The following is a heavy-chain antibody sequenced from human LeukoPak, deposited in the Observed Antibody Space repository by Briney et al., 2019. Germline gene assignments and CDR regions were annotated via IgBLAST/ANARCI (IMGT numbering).Heavy chain of an antibody. Sequence: ASVKVSCKTSGYTFTDYYIHWVRQAPGQGLEWMGWINPNSGETHSAQKFQGRVTMTGDTSISTAYMELSRLTSDDTAVYYCARDRDYSNTERGFDYWGQGTLVTVSS. J-gene: IGHJ4*02. CDR2: INPNSGET. CDR1: GYTFTDYY. D-gene: IGHD4-11*01. CDR3: ARDRDYSNTERGFDY. V-gene: IGHV1-2*02.